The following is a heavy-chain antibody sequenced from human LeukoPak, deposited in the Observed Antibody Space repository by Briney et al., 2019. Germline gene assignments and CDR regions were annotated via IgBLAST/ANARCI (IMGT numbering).Heavy chain of an antibody. J-gene: IGHJ6*03. V-gene: IGHV3-66*01. D-gene: IGHD4-17*01. Sequence: GGSLRLSCAASEFSVGSNYMTWVRQAPGKGLEWVSLIYSGGSTYYADSVKGRFTISRDNSKNTLYLQMNSLRAEDTAVYYCARDHGDYVDYYYYYYMDVWGKGTTVTISS. CDR1: EFSVGSNY. CDR2: IYSGGST. CDR3: ARDHGDYVDYYYYYYMDV.